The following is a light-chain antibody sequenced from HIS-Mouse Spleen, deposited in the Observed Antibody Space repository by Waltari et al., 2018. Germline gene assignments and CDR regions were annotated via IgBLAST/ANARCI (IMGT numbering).Light chain of an antibody. J-gene: IGLJ2*01. V-gene: IGLV2-23*01. CDR1: SSDVGSYNL. Sequence: QSALTQPASVSGSPGQSITISCTGTSSDVGSYNLVSWYQQHPGKAPKLMIYEGSKRPSGVSDRFSGSKSGNTASLTISGLQAEDEADYYCCSYAGSSLGVVFGGGTKLTVL. CDR3: CSYAGSSLGVV. CDR2: EGS.